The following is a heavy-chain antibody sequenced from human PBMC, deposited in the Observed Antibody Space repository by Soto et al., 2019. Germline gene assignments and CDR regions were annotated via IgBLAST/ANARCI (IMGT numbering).Heavy chain of an antibody. J-gene: IGHJ6*03. CDR1: GGSISSYY. CDR3: ARLQSYYDFWNYYYYMDV. Sequence: SETLSLTCTVSGGSISSYYWSWIRQPPGKGLEWIGYIYYSGSTNYNPSLKSRVTISVDTSKNQFSLKLSSVTAADTAVYYCARLQSYYDFWNYYYYMDVWGKGTTVTVSS. CDR2: IYYSGST. D-gene: IGHD3-3*01. V-gene: IGHV4-59*08.